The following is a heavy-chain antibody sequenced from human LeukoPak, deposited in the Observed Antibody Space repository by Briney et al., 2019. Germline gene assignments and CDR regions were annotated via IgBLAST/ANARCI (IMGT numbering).Heavy chain of an antibody. CDR3: ARGNGDSYGVFDY. Sequence: QPGASLRLSCSASAFTFSSYGMHCVRQAPGKGLEWVAVIWYDGSNKYYADSVKGRFTISRDNSKNTLYLQMNSLRAEDTAVYYCARGNGDSYGVFDYWGQGTLVTVSS. CDR1: AFTFSSYG. V-gene: IGHV3-33*01. J-gene: IGHJ4*02. D-gene: IGHD5-18*01. CDR2: IWYDGSNK.